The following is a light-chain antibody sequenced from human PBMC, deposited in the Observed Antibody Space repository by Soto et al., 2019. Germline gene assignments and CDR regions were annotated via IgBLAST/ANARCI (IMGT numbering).Light chain of an antibody. CDR3: TSYTSSFTLV. CDR1: SSDVGGYNY. V-gene: IGLV2-14*01. CDR2: DVS. J-gene: IGLJ2*01. Sequence: QSALTQPASVSGSPGQSITISCTGTSSDVGGYNYVCWYQQHPGKAPKLMIYDVSNRPSGVSDRFSGSMSGNTASLTISGLQAEDEAYYYCTSYTSSFTLVFGGGTKLTVL.